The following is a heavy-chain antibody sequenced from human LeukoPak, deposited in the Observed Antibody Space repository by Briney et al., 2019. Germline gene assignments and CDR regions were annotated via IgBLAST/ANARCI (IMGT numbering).Heavy chain of an antibody. CDR3: ARDGGYPTTDEGFDP. CDR2: IFHTGRT. D-gene: IGHD5-12*01. CDR1: GHSISRDYY. J-gene: IGHJ5*02. Sequence: SETLSLTCKVSGHSISRDYYWAWLRQPPGKGLEWIGSIFHTGRTVYNPSYESRLTISMDTSKNEFFLRLNSVTAADTAVYFCARDGGYPTTDEGFDPWGLGTLVTVSS. V-gene: IGHV4-38-2*02.